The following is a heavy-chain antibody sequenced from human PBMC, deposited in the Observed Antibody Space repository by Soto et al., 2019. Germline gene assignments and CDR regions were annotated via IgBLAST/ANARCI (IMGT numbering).Heavy chain of an antibody. D-gene: IGHD5-18*01. CDR3: ARDPAKNTAMAAGFDH. CDR2: ISSSSSTI. V-gene: IGHV3-48*02. CDR1: GFIFNTYT. J-gene: IGHJ4*02. Sequence: EVQLVESGGDLVQPGGSLRLSCAASGFIFNTYTMNWVRQAPGKGLEWVSYISSSSSTIYYADSVKGRFTISRDNAKNCLYLQMNSLRDVDTAVYYCARDPAKNTAMAAGFDHWGQGTLVTVSS.